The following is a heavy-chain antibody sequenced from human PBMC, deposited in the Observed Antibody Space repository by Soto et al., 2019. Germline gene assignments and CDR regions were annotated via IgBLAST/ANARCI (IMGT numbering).Heavy chain of an antibody. D-gene: IGHD4-17*01. CDR1: GGTFSSYA. Sequence: QVQLVQSGAEVKKPGSSVKVSCKASGGTFSSYAISWVRQAPGQGLEWMGGSIPIFGTANYAQKFQGRVTITADESTSTAYMELSSLRSEDTAVYYCARMLPLATVTTQRDYYYGMDVWGQGTTVTVSS. J-gene: IGHJ6*02. CDR3: ARMLPLATVTTQRDYYYGMDV. V-gene: IGHV1-69*01. CDR2: SIPIFGTA.